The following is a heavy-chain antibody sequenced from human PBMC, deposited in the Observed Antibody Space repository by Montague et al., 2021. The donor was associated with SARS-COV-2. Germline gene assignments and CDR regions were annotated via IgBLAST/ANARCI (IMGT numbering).Heavy chain of an antibody. CDR2: TYYRSKWFY. J-gene: IGHJ6*02. CDR3: ARDIGSAGIYYYHGMDV. D-gene: IGHD3-10*01. CDR1: GDSVSSNGGA. Sequence: YAISGDSVSSNGGAWNWIRQSPSRGLEWLGRTYYRSKWFYDYAVSLKSRLTIKPDTSKNQFSLQLNSVTPEDTAVYYCARDIGSAGIYYYHGMDVWGQGTTVTVSS. V-gene: IGHV6-1*01.